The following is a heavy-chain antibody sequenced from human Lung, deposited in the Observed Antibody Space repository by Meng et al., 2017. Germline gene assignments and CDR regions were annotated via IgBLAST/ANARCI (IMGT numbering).Heavy chain of an antibody. CDR3: ARDPSGNERWSWFDP. V-gene: IGHV7-4-1*02. CDR2: INTNTGNP. CDR1: GYTFTSYG. D-gene: IGHD1-1*01. Sequence: QVQLVQSGSELNKPGASVRVSCNASGYTFTSYGMNWVRQAPGQGLEWMGWINTNTGNPTYAQGFTGRFVFSLDTSVSTAYLQISSLKAEDTAVYYCARDPSGNERWSWFDPWGQGTLVTVSS. J-gene: IGHJ5*02.